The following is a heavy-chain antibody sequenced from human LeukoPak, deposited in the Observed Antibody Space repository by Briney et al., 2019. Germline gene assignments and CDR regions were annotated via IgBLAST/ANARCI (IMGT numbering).Heavy chain of an antibody. CDR1: GFTFSTYA. CDR2: ISGSADST. V-gene: IGHV3-23*01. J-gene: IGHJ4*02. Sequence: GGSLRLSCAASGFTFSTYAKSWVRQAPGKGLEWVSAISGSADSTYYADSVKGQFAISRDNSKNTLYLQMNSLGAEDTAVYFCAKDRARGGTTDFDYWGQGTLVTVSS. D-gene: IGHD1-7*01. CDR3: AKDRARGGTTDFDY.